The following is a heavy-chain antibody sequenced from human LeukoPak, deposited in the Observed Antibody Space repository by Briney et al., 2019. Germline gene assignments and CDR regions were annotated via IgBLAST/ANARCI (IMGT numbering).Heavy chain of an antibody. J-gene: IGHJ6*03. D-gene: IGHD3-9*01. V-gene: IGHV4-34*01. Sequence: PSETLSLTCAVYGGSFSGYYWSWIRQPPGKGLEWIGEINHSGSTNYNPSLKSRVTISVDTSKNQFSLKLSSVTAADTAVYYCARHRHYDILTGRRSYYYYYMDVWGKGTTVTISS. CDR1: GGSFSGYY. CDR2: INHSGST. CDR3: ARHRHYDILTGRRSYYYYYMDV.